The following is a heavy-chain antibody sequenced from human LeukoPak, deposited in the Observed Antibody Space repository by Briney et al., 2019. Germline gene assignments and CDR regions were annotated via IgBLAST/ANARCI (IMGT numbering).Heavy chain of an antibody. Sequence: KTSETLSLTCTVSGGSISSYYWSWIRQPPGKGLEWIGYIYYSGSTNYNPSLKSRVTISVDTSKNQFSLKLSSVTAADTAVYYCARFRLSDSSGYDAFGIWGQGTMVTVSS. CDR3: ARFRLSDSSGYDAFGI. CDR1: GGSISSYY. D-gene: IGHD3-22*01. J-gene: IGHJ3*02. CDR2: IYYSGST. V-gene: IGHV4-59*01.